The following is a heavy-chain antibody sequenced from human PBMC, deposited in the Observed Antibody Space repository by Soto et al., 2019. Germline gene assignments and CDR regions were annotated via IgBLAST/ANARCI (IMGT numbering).Heavy chain of an antibody. V-gene: IGHV3-48*01. CDR2: ISSSSSTI. D-gene: IGHD3-9*01. CDR3: ARGMEGETGDAFDI. J-gene: IGHJ3*02. CDR1: GFTFSSYS. Sequence: GGSLRLSCAASGFTFSSYSMNWVRQAPGKGLEWVSYISSSSSTIYYADSVKGRFTISRDNAKNSLYLQMNSLRAGDTAVYYCARGMEGETGDAFDIWGQGTMVTVSS.